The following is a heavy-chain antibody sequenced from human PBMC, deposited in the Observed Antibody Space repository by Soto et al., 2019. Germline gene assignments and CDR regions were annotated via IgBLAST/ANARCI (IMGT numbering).Heavy chain of an antibody. V-gene: IGHV3-23*01. CDR1: GFTFNNYA. D-gene: IGHD3-10*01. CDR2: INGGGDTT. J-gene: IGHJ4*02. CDR3: AKGRGGSGSLTPRVDF. Sequence: EVQLLESGGGLVQPGGSLRLSCAASGFTFNNYAMTWVRQAPGKELEWVSAINGGGDTTSYADSVKGRFTVSRDGSKNTLYLQMSSLRAEDTALYYCAKGRGGSGSLTPRVDFWGQGTLVTVSS.